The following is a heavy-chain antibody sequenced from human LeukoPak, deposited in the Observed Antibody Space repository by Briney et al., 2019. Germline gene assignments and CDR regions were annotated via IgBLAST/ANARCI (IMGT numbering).Heavy chain of an antibody. D-gene: IGHD2-2*01. CDR2: IYYRGST. CDR1: GGSISSSPYY. J-gene: IGHJ5*02. CDR3: ARHYLSDGILSTFDP. V-gene: IGHV4-39*01. Sequence: SETLSLTCTVSGGSISSSPYYWGWIRQPPGKGLEWIGTIYYRGSTYSNPSLNSRVTISLDTSKNQFSLRLRPVTAADTALYYCARHYLSDGILSTFDPWGQGTLVTVSS.